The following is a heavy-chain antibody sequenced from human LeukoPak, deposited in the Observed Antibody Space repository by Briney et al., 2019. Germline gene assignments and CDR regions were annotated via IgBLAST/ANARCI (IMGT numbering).Heavy chain of an antibody. J-gene: IGHJ3*02. Sequence: GASVKVSCKASGYTFTSYHMHWVRQAPGQGLEWMGIINPSGGSTSYAQKFQGRVTMTRDTSTSTVYMELSSLRSEDTAVYYCARDRGGAKSAFDIWGQGTMVTVSS. V-gene: IGHV1-46*01. CDR3: ARDRGGAKSAFDI. CDR1: GYTFTSYH. CDR2: INPSGGST. D-gene: IGHD3-10*01.